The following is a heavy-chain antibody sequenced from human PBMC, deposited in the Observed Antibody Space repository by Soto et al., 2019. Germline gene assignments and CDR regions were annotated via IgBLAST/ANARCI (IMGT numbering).Heavy chain of an antibody. J-gene: IGHJ6*02. CDR3: ARVPCSTSCYIAEYYYGMDV. Sequence: GASVKVSCKASGYTFTSYAMHWVRQAPGQRLEWMGWINAGNGNTKYSQKFQGRVTITRDTSASTAYMELSSLRSEDTAVYYCARVPCSTSCYIAEYYYGMDVWGQGTTVTVSS. V-gene: IGHV1-3*01. D-gene: IGHD2-2*02. CDR1: GYTFTSYA. CDR2: INAGNGNT.